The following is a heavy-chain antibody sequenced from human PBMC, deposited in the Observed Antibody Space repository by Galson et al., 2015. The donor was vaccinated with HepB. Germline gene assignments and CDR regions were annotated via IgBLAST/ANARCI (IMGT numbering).Heavy chain of an antibody. CDR2: IIPIFGTA. CDR1: GGTFSSYA. J-gene: IGHJ3*02. V-gene: IGHV1-69*13. Sequence: SVKVSCKAYGGTFSSYAISWVRQAPGQGLEWMGGIIPIFGTANYAQKFQGRVTITADESTSTAYMELSSLRSEDTAVYYCAREGGSGYHGAFDIWGQGTMVTVSS. CDR3: AREGGSGYHGAFDI. D-gene: IGHD3-22*01.